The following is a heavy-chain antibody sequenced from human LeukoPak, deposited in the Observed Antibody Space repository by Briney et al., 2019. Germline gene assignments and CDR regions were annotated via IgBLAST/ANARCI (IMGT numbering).Heavy chain of an antibody. CDR2: IKQDGSEK. CDR1: GFTFSSCW. D-gene: IGHD3-16*01. V-gene: IGHV3-7*01. J-gene: IGHJ3*02. CDR3: ARDPYVSSAFGI. Sequence: GGSLRLSCAASGFTFSSCWMSWVRQAPGKGLEWVANIKQDGSEKYYVDSVKGRFTISRDNAKNSLYLQMNSLRAEDTAVYYCARDPYVSSAFGIWGQGTMVTVSS.